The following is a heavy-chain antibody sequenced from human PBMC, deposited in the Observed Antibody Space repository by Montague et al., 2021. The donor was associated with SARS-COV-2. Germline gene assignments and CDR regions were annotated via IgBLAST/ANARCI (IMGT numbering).Heavy chain of an antibody. Sequence: TLSLTCTVSGGSISSGGYYWSWIRQHPGKGLEWIGYIYYSGSTYYNPSLKSRVTISVDTSKNQFSLKLSSVTAADTAVYYCARVGIVVVPAAIETLSYYYYMDVGGKGTTVTGSS. J-gene: IGHJ6*03. CDR1: GGSISSGGYY. V-gene: IGHV4-31*03. CDR2: IYYSGST. CDR3: ARVGIVVVPAAIETLSYYYYMDV. D-gene: IGHD2-2*02.